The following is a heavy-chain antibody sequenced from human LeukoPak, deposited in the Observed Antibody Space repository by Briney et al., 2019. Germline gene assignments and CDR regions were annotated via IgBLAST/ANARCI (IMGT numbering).Heavy chain of an antibody. D-gene: IGHD1-14*01. CDR1: GYTFTSYY. J-gene: IGHJ6*03. Sequence: ASVKVSCKASGYTFTSYYMHWVRQAPGQGLEWMGIINPSGGSTSYAQKFQGRVTMTRDTSTSTVYMELTSLRSDDTGVYYCARGPPLTYDHTPEGYYHYYMDVWGKGTTIIISS. V-gene: IGHV1-46*01. CDR3: ARGPPLTYDHTPEGYYHYYMDV. CDR2: INPSGGST.